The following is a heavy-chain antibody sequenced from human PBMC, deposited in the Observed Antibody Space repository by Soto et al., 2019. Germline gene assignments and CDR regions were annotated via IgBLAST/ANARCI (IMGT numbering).Heavy chain of an antibody. Sequence: EVPLAESGGGLAQPGGSLRLACAASGFTLSGDAMEWVRQAPGKGLEYVSGISSNGVGTYYANSVQGRFTISRDNSKNTVYLQMGSLRPEDMAVYYCARRARPDFYYMDVWGNGTTVTVSS. V-gene: IGHV3-64*01. D-gene: IGHD6-6*01. CDR2: ISSNGVGT. CDR3: ARRARPDFYYMDV. J-gene: IGHJ6*03. CDR1: GFTLSGDA.